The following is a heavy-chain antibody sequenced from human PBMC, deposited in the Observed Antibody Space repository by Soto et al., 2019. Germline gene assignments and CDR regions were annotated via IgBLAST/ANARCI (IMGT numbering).Heavy chain of an antibody. V-gene: IGHV4-59*01. CDR1: GASITNYY. J-gene: IGHJ4*02. CDR2: IYYGGTS. D-gene: IGHD3-10*01. Sequence: QVQLHQSGPGLVKPSETLSLTCSASGASITNYYWTWIRQSPGKGLEWIGYIYYGGTSNYNSSLKGRVTVSVDMSTNQFSLTLNSVTAADTAVYYCAMYYGHGQDYWGQGTLVTVSS. CDR3: AMYYGHGQDY.